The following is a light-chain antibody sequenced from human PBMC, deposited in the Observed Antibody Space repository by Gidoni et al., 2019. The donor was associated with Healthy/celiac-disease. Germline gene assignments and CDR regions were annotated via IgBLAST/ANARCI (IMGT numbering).Light chain of an antibody. CDR2: AAS. V-gene: IGKV1-39*01. CDR3: QQIFTSPPFT. Sequence: DIQMTQSPSPLSASVGDRVTITCRASQNIITYLNWYQQKPGEAPKLLIYAASSLQSGVPSRFSGSVSGTDFTLSISSLQPEDFATYYCQQIFTSPPFTFXPXTKVDV. J-gene: IGKJ3*01. CDR1: QNIITY.